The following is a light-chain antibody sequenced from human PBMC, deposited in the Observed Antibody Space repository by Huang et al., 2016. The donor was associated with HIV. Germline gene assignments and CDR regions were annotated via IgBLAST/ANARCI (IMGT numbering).Light chain of an antibody. Sequence: EIVLTQSPGTLSLSPGERATLSCRASHRVSSRYLAWYQQKPGQAPRLLIYGAAYSATGIPDRFSGSGSGTDFTLTISRLEPEDLAVYYCQQYGTSRIFTFGPGTRVDIK. V-gene: IGKV3-20*01. J-gene: IGKJ3*01. CDR2: GAA. CDR1: HRVSSRY. CDR3: QQYGTSRIFT.